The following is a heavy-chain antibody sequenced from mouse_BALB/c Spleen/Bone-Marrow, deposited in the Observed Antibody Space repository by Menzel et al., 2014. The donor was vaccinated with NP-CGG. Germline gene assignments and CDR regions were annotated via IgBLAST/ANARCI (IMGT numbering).Heavy chain of an antibody. V-gene: IGHV1-9*01. CDR1: GYTFSSYW. J-gene: IGHJ4*01. CDR3: ARGLLRPYYAMDY. CDR2: ILPGSGST. Sequence: QVQLKESGAELMKPGTSVKVSCKATGYTFSSYWIEWVKQRPGHGLEWIGEILPGSGSTNYNEKFKGKATFTAATSSNTAYMHLSSLTSKDSAVYYCARGLLRPYYAMDYWGQGTSVTVSS. D-gene: IGHD1-2*01.